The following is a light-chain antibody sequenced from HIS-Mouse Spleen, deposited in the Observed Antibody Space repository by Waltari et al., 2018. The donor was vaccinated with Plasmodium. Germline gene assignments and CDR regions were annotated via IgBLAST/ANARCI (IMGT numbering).Light chain of an antibody. V-gene: IGLV2-11*01. CDR3: CSYAGSYTLV. CDR1: SSDVGGYNY. CDR2: DVS. J-gene: IGLJ2*01. Sequence: QSALTQPRSVSGSPGQSVTISCTGTSSDVGGYNYVSWYHQHPGKAPKRMIYDVSKRPSGVPDRFSGSKSCNTASLTISGLQAEDEADYYCCSYAGSYTLVFGGGTKLTVL.